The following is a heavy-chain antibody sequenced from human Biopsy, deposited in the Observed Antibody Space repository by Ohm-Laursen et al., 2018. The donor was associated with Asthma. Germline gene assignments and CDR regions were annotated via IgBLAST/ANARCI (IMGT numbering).Heavy chain of an antibody. CDR1: GVALSGYT. CDR3: AAGRTSLQGESLI. D-gene: IGHD2/OR15-2a*01. Sequence: SVKVSCKVSGVALSGYTFEWVRQARGLGLEWIAWIVFASGATNYAQNFQDRLTVTRDMSAGSVSMELRGLSSTDTAVYYCAAGRTSLQGESLIWGQGTLVSVSS. J-gene: IGHJ4*01. CDR2: IVFASGAT. V-gene: IGHV1-58*01.